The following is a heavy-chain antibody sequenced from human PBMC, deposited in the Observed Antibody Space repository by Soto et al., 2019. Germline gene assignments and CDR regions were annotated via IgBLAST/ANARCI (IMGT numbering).Heavy chain of an antibody. Sequence: GGSLRLSCAASGFTFSSYWMHWVRQAPGKGLVWVSRINSDGSSTSYADSVKGRFTISRDNAKNTLYLQMNSLRAEDTAVYYCASVGPHSLFDYWGQGTLVTVSS. V-gene: IGHV3-74*01. CDR1: GFTFSSYW. CDR2: INSDGSST. CDR3: ASVGPHSLFDY. J-gene: IGHJ4*02.